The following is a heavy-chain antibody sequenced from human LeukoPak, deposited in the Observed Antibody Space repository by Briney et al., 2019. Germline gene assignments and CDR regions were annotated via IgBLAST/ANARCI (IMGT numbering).Heavy chain of an antibody. V-gene: IGHV1-24*01. CDR1: GYTLTELS. CDR3: ATTTGAHNWFDP. Sequence: ASVKVSCKVSGYTLTELSMHWVRQAPGKGLEWMRGFDPEDGETIYAQKFQGRVTMTEDTSTDTAYMELSSLRSEDTAVYYCATTTGAHNWFDPWGQGTLVTVSS. CDR2: FDPEDGET. J-gene: IGHJ5*02. D-gene: IGHD2-8*02.